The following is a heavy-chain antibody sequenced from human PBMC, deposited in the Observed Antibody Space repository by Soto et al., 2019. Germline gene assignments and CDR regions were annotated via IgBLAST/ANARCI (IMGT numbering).Heavy chain of an antibody. J-gene: IGHJ5*02. CDR3: AREDETTGHYRWFDP. CDR1: GTTFDSFT. V-gene: IGHV1-69*13. CDR2: FVPMFASA. D-gene: IGHD3-22*01. Sequence: SVKVSCKPSGTTFDSFTFAWVRQAPGQGLEWLGGFVPMFASATIAQRFQGRVRITADASTGTGYMELSDLRSDDSAIYYCAREDETTGHYRWFDPWGPGTLVTVSS.